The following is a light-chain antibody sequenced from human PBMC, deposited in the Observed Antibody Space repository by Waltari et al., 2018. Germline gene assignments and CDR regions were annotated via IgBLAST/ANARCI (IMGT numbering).Light chain of an antibody. CDR3: QEYDSLPVT. CDR2: KAS. V-gene: IGKV1-5*03. J-gene: IGKJ4*01. Sequence: DIQMTQYPSTLSASVGDKITITCRTSQSVKNNLAWDQQKPGKAPKVLIHKASRLEGGVPSRFSGSGYGTVFTLSISSLQPDDFATYYCQEYDSLPVTFGGGTRVEIK. CDR1: QSVKNN.